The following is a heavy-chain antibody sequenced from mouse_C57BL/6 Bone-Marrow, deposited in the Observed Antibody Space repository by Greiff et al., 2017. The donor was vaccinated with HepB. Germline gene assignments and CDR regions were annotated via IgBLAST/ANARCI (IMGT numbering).Heavy chain of an antibody. CDR1: GYTFTSYW. D-gene: IGHD1-1*01. V-gene: IGHV1-59*01. CDR3: ASLLRSLFYAMDY. CDR2: IDPSDSYT. Sequence: VQLQQPGAELVRPGTSVKLSCKASGYTFTSYWMHWVKQRPGQGLEWIGVIDPSDSYTNYNQKFKGKATLTVDTSSSTAYMQLSSLTSEDSAVYYCASLLRSLFYAMDYWGQGTSVTVSS. J-gene: IGHJ4*01.